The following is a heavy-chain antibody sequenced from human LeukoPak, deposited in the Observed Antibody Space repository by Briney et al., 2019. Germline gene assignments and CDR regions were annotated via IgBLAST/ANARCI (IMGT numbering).Heavy chain of an antibody. CDR2: INSEGSST. J-gene: IGHJ4*02. D-gene: IGHD5-18*01. V-gene: IGHV3-74*01. Sequence: PGGSLRLSCAASGFTFSSYWMHWVRQAPGKGLWWVSRINSEGSSTSSADSVKGRFTTSRENAKSTLYLQMNSLRAEATAVYSCARAIQPGYGTDDSWGQGTLVTVSS. CDR3: ARAIQPGYGTDDS. CDR1: GFTFSSYW.